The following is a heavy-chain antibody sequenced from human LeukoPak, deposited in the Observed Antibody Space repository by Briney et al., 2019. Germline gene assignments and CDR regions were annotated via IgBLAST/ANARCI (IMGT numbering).Heavy chain of an antibody. CDR1: GGSFSGYY. D-gene: IGHD5-18*01. J-gene: IGHJ6*02. V-gene: IGHV4-59*12. CDR3: ARAGLPGNGMDV. Sequence: SETLSLTCAVYGGSFSGYYWSWIRQPPGKGLEWIGYIYYSGSTYYNPSLKSRVTISVDRSKNQFSLKLSSVTAADTAVYYCARAGLPGNGMDVWGQGTTVTVSS. CDR2: IYYSGST.